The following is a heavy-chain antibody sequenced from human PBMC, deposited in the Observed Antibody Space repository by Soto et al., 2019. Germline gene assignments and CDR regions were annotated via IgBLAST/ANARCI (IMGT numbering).Heavy chain of an antibody. D-gene: IGHD5-12*01. Sequence: QVHLVQSGVEVKTPGASVKVSCQASGYTFFTYDISWVRQAPGQGLEWMGWISTHSGDTKYAQKFQGRVTMTTDTSTTTAYLELRSLRSDDTAVYYCARHHGPTTSENWFDTWGQGTLVTVSS. J-gene: IGHJ5*02. CDR2: ISTHSGDT. V-gene: IGHV1-18*01. CDR3: ARHHGPTTSENWFDT. CDR1: GYTFFTYD.